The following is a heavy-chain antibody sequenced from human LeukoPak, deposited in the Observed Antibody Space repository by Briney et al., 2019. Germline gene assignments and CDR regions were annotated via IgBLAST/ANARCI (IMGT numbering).Heavy chain of an antibody. CDR1: GFTFSNYG. Sequence: PGRSLRLSCAASGFTFSNYGMHWVRQAPGKGLEWVAVIWYDASNKYYADSVRGRFTISRDNSKNTLYLQMNNLRADDTAVYYSARTVLGASYGAENLVYWGQGTLVSVSS. CDR2: IWYDASNK. J-gene: IGHJ4*02. D-gene: IGHD4-17*01. CDR3: ARTVLGASYGAENLVY. V-gene: IGHV3-33*01.